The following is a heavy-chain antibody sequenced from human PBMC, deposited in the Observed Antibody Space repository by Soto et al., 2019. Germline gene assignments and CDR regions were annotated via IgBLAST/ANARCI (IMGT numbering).Heavy chain of an antibody. V-gene: IGHV4-4*02. CDR2: IYYSGDT. CDR3: ARDGLGSYYFDY. Sequence: GSLRLSCAASGFTFSNAWINWVRQAPGKGLEWIASIYYSGDTYFNPSLRSRVTISVDTSKNQFSLKLSSVTAADTAVYYCARDGLGSYYFDYWGQGTLVTAPQ. CDR1: GFTFSNAW. J-gene: IGHJ4*02. D-gene: IGHD5-12*01.